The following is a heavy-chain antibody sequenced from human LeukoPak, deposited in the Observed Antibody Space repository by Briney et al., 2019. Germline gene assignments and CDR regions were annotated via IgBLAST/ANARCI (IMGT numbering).Heavy chain of an antibody. CDR2: ISGNGGGT. CDR3: ARDGGGDIVVAFAFDI. D-gene: IGHD2-15*01. J-gene: IGHJ3*02. Sequence: GGSLRLSCAASGLTFSSYAMSWVRQAPGKGLEWVSGISGNGGGTYYADSVKGRFTISRDNSKNTLYLQMNSLRAEDTAVYYCARDGGGDIVVAFAFDIWGQGTMVTVSS. CDR1: GLTFSSYA. V-gene: IGHV3-23*01.